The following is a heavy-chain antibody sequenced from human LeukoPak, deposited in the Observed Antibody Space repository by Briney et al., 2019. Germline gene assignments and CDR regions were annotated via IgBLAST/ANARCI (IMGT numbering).Heavy chain of an antibody. D-gene: IGHD6-19*01. J-gene: IGHJ3*02. CDR3: ARRGGGSSGWYYAFDI. V-gene: IGHV5-51*01. CDR2: IYPGDSDT. Sequence: GESLKISCKGSGYSSTSYWIGWVRQMPGKGLEWMGIIYPGDSDTRYSPSFQGQATISADKSISTAYLQWSSLKASDTAMYYCARRGGGSSGWYYAFDIWGQGTMVTVSS. CDR1: GYSSTSYW.